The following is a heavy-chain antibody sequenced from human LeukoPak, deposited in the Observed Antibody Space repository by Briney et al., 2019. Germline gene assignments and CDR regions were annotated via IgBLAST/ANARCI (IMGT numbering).Heavy chain of an antibody. V-gene: IGHV3-7*05. Sequence: GGSLILSCAASGFTFRTYWMTWVRQAPGKGLEWVAIIKQDGSEKYYVDSVKGRFTISRDNAKNSLYLQMDSLRSEDTAVYYCAREHSSGWYDYWGQGTLVTVCS. J-gene: IGHJ4*02. CDR2: IKQDGSEK. CDR3: AREHSSGWYDY. CDR1: GFTFRTYW. D-gene: IGHD6-19*01.